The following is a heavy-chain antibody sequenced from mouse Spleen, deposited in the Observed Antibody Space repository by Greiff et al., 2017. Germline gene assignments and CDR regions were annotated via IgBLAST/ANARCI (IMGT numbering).Heavy chain of an antibody. CDR2: ISYSGST. Sequence: EVNLVESGPSLVKPSQTLSLTCSVTGDSITSGYWNWIRKFPGNKLEYMGYISYSGSTYYNPSLKSRISITRDTSKNQYYLQLNSVTTEDTATYYCARQGHRYGYFDVWGAGTTVTVSS. CDR3: ARQGHRYGYFDV. V-gene: IGHV3-8*02. D-gene: IGHD2-14*01. J-gene: IGHJ1*01. CDR1: GDSITSGY.